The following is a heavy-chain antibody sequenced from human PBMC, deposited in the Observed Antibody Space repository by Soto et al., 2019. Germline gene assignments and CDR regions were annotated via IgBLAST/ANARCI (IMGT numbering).Heavy chain of an antibody. J-gene: IGHJ4*02. V-gene: IGHV1-69*12. CDR1: GGTFSSYA. Sequence: QVQLVQSGAEVKKPGSSLKVSCKSSGGTFSSYAISWVRQAPGQGLEWLGGIIPIFNKVNYAQKSQGRVTLTADDSTSTAYMELSSLRSDDTAVYYCARAPIRLCSGDKCYSGLDSWGQGTLVIVSS. CDR3: ARAPIRLCSGDKCYSGLDS. D-gene: IGHD2-15*01. CDR2: IIPIFNKV.